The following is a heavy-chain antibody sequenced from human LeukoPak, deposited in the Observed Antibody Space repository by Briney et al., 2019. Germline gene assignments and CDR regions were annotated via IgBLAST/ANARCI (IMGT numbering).Heavy chain of an antibody. J-gene: IGHJ5*02. CDR2: IYYSGST. CDR3: ARSPQGTATTANWLDP. D-gene: IGHD4-17*01. CDR1: GGSISSYY. Sequence: SETLSLTCTVSGGSISSYYWSWIRQPPGKGLEWIGYIYYSGSTNYNPSLKSRVTISVDTSKNQFSLKLSSVTAADTAVYYCARSPQGTATTANWLDPWGQGTLVTVSS. V-gene: IGHV4-59*01.